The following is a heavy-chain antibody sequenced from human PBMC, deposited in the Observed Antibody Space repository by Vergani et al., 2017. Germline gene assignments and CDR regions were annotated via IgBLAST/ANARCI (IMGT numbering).Heavy chain of an antibody. CDR1: GGSFSGYY. CDR2: IYYSGST. CDR3: AGARGEGDAFDI. V-gene: IGHV4-34*01. Sequence: QVQLQQWGAGLLKPSETLSLTCAVYGGSFSGYYWSWIRQPPGKGLEWIGYIYYSGSTYYNPSLKSRVTISVDTSKNQFSLKLSSVTAADTAVYYCAGARGEGDAFDIWGQGTMVTVSS. J-gene: IGHJ3*02.